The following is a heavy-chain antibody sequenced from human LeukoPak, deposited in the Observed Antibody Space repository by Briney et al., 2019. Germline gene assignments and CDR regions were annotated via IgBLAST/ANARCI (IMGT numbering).Heavy chain of an antibody. Sequence: ASVKVSCKSSGYTFIGYYIHWVRQAPGQGLEWMGWINPNSGVTNYGQKFQGRVTMTRDTSISTAYMDLSRLRSDDTAVYLCAITYTSGSGDAFDVWGQGTMVAVSS. CDR1: GYTFIGYY. D-gene: IGHD6-19*01. V-gene: IGHV1-2*02. J-gene: IGHJ3*01. CDR3: AITYTSGSGDAFDV. CDR2: INPNSGVT.